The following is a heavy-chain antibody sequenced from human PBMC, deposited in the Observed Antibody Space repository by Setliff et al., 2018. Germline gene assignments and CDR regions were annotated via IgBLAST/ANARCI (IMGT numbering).Heavy chain of an antibody. CDR1: GYTFTSYY. Sequence: ASVKVSCKASGYTFTSYYMHWVRQAPGQGLEWMGIINPSGGSTGYAQKFQGRVTMTRDTSTSTVYMELSSLRSEDTAVYYCARDQSRGGSYSLYYFDYWGQGTLVTVSS. CDR3: ARDQSRGGSYSLYYFDY. V-gene: IGHV1-46*01. J-gene: IGHJ4*02. D-gene: IGHD1-26*01. CDR2: INPSGGST.